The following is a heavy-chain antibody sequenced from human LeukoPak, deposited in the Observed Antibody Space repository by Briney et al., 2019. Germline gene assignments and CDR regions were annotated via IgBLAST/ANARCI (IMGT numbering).Heavy chain of an antibody. Sequence: ASVTVSCKASGYTFTGYYMHWVRQAPGQGLEWMGRINPNNGATNYAQTLQGRVAITGDTSISTAYMELSSLRSDDTAVYHCTRESGSYHGNDYWGQGTLVTVSS. CDR1: GYTFTGYY. J-gene: IGHJ4*02. D-gene: IGHD1-26*01. CDR3: TRESGSYHGNDY. CDR2: INPNNGAT. V-gene: IGHV1-2*06.